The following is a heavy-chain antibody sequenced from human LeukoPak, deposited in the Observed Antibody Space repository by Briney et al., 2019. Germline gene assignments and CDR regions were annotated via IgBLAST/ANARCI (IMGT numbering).Heavy chain of an antibody. CDR3: AKGSSLGDY. D-gene: IGHD5/OR15-5a*01. CDR1: GFTFSSYG. V-gene: IGHV3-30*18. J-gene: IGHJ4*02. CDR2: ISYDGSNK. Sequence: GGSLRLSCAASGFTFSSYGMHWVRQAPGKGLEWVAVISYDGSNKYYADSVKGRFTISRDNSKNTLYLQTNSLRAEDTAVYYCAKGSSLGDYWGQGTLVTVSS.